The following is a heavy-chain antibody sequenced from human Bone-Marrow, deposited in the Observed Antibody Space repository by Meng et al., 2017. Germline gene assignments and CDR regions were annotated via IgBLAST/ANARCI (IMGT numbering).Heavy chain of an antibody. Sequence: GGSLRLSCAASGFTFSDFSMNWVRQAPGKGLEWISSISTRSSCIYYADSVKGRFTISRDNAKKSLYLQMNSLRAEDTAVYYCAKDTTSGWNMGNWGQGTLVTVSS. J-gene: IGHJ4*02. CDR1: GFTFSDFS. CDR2: ISTRSSCI. V-gene: IGHV3-21*01. CDR3: AKDTTSGWNMGN. D-gene: IGHD6-19*01.